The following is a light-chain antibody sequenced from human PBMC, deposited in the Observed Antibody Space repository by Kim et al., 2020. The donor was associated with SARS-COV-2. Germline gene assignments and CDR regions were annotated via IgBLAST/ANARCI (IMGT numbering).Light chain of an antibody. CDR1: RYNIGDNY. Sequence: QSVLTQPPSLSAAPGQKVTISCSGSRYNIGDNYVSWYQQFPGMAPKLLIYDNNKRPSGIPDRLSGSKSGTSATLGITGLQTGDEANYYCATWDGSQSAVVFGGGTQLTV. V-gene: IGLV1-51*01. CDR2: DNN. CDR3: ATWDGSQSAVV. J-gene: IGLJ2*01.